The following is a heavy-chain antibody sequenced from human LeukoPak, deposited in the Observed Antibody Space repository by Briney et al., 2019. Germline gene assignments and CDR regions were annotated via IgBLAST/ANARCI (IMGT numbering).Heavy chain of an antibody. CDR2: IKQDGSEK. V-gene: IGHV3-7*03. Sequence: PGGSLRLSCEVSGLTVSMYWLTWVRQAPGKGLEWVANIKQDGSEKNYVESVKGRFTISKDNTKNSLYLQMNSLRDEDTAVYHCVSRRCSISACYAASLNCFDYWGQGTRVTVSS. J-gene: IGHJ4*02. D-gene: IGHD2-2*01. CDR3: VSRRCSISACYAASLNCFDY. CDR1: GLTVSMYW.